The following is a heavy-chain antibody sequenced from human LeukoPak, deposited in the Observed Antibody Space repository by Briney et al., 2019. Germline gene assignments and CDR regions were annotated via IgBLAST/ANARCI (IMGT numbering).Heavy chain of an antibody. CDR2: IYYTGST. J-gene: IGHJ6*03. D-gene: IGHD3/OR15-3a*01. CDR1: GGSISSYH. CDR3: ARGDWYYYYYYMDV. V-gene: IGHV4-59*01. Sequence: SETLSLTCPVSGGSISSYHWIWIRQPPRKGLEWIGYIYYTGSTNYNPSLKSRVTISVDTSKNQFSLKLSSVTAADTAVYYCARGDWYYYYYYMDVWGKGTTVTISS.